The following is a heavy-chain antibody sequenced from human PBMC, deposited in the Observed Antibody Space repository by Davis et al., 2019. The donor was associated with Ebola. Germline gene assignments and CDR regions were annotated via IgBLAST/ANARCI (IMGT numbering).Heavy chain of an antibody. CDR1: GLTFGNNG. CDR2: ISGTGTT. CDR3: AKDDYGSGSPFDY. V-gene: IGHV3-23*02. D-gene: IGHD3-10*01. Sequence: GESLKISCVASGLTFGNNGMAWVRQAPGKALQWVSSISGTGTTYYVDSVKGRFSISRDNSKNTLYLQMNSLRAEDTAVYYCAKDDYGSGSPFDYWGQGTLVTVSS. J-gene: IGHJ4*02.